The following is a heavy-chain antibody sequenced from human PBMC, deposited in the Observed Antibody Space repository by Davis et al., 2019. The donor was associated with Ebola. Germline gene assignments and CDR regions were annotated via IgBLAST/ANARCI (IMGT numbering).Heavy chain of an antibody. J-gene: IGHJ4*02. CDR3: ARLDSSGWSYYFDY. CDR2: IYPYDSNT. D-gene: IGHD6-19*01. V-gene: IGHV5-51*01. Sequence: GESLKISCKGSGYSFTNYWIGWVRQMPGKGLEWMGIIYPYDSNTRYSPSFQGQVTISADKSITTAYLLWSSLKASDTAMYYCARLDSSGWSYYFDYWGQGTLVTVSS. CDR1: GYSFTNYW.